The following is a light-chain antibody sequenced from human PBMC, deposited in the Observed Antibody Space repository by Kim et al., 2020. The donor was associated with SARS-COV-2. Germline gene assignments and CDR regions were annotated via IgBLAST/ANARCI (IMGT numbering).Light chain of an antibody. V-gene: IGKV2-28*01. CDR3: MRALQPPLT. CDR1: KSLLHSTGYNY. Sequence: EIVMIQSPLSLPVTPGESASISCRSSKSLLHSTGYNYLAWYLQKPGQSPRLLIYLGYNRASGVPDRFSGSGSGADFPPKISRVAAEDVGVYYCMRALQPPLTFGGGTKVDIK. CDR2: LGY. J-gene: IGKJ4*01.